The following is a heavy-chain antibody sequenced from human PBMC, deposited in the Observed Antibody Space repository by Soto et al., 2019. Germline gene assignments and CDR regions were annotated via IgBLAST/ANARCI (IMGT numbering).Heavy chain of an antibody. J-gene: IGHJ4*02. D-gene: IGHD3-10*01. CDR2: IYYSGST. CDR1: GGSIISYY. V-gene: IGHV4-59*08. CDR3: ARLFGSGTFDY. Sequence: PSETLSLTCTVSGGSIISYYWSWSLQPPGKGLEWIGYIYYSGSTNYNPSLKSRVTISVDTSKNQFSLKLSSVTAADTAVYYCARLFGSGTFDYWGQGTLVTVSS.